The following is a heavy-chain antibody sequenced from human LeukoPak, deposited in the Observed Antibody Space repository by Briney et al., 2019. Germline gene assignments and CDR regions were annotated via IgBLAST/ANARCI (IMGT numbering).Heavy chain of an antibody. J-gene: IGHJ6*02. CDR3: TRDANHYGGMDV. CDR2: IHSDGSTT. Sequence: GGSLRLSCAVSGITVSKYWMHGVRQVPGEGLGWVSRIHSDGSTTDYADSVKGRFTITRDSAKSTLYLEMNSLRVEDTAVYYCTRDANHYGGMDVWGQGTTVTVSS. CDR1: GITVSKYW. V-gene: IGHV3-74*01.